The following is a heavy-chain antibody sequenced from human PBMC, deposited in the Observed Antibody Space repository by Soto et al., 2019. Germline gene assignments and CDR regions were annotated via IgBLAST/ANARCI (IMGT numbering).Heavy chain of an antibody. D-gene: IGHD2-2*01. J-gene: IGHJ4*02. V-gene: IGHV1-69*06. Sequence: QVQLVQSGAEVKKTGSSVKVSCKASGGTFSIYGFSWVRQAPGQGPEWIGGIIPIFATANYAQKFQGRVTITADKSTSTAYMELTSLRSEDTAVYYCAGRCDSTTCLGHFDYWGQGTLVTVAS. CDR1: GGTFSIYG. CDR3: AGRCDSTTCLGHFDY. CDR2: IIPIFATA.